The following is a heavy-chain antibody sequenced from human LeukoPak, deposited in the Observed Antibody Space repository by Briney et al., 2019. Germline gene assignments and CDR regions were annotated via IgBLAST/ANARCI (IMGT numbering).Heavy chain of an antibody. J-gene: IGHJ2*01. D-gene: IGHD2-15*01. CDR3: ARYVVVAAVYRYFDL. V-gene: IGHV4-34*01. CDR2: INHSGST. CDR1: WSFSGYY. Sequence: PSETLSLTCAVWWSFSGYYWSWIRQPPGKGLEWIGEINHSGSTNYNPSLKSRVTISVDTSKNQFSLKLSSVTAADTAVYCCARYVVVAAVYRYFDLWGRGTLVTVSS.